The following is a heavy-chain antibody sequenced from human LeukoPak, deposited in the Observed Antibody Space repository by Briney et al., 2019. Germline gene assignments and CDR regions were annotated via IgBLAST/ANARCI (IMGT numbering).Heavy chain of an antibody. Sequence: PSETLSLTCTVSGGSISSYYWIWVRQPPGKGLEWIGFFYYTGSTNYSPSLKSRVTISVDTSKNQFSLKLRSVTAADTAVYYCARISSSNWYNERGAFDVWGQGTMVTVSS. J-gene: IGHJ3*01. D-gene: IGHD6-13*01. CDR3: ARISSSNWYNERGAFDV. CDR1: GGSISSYY. CDR2: FYYTGST. V-gene: IGHV4-59*01.